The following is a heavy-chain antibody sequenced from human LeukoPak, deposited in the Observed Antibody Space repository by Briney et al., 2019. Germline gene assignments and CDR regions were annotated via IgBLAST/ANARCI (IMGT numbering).Heavy chain of an antibody. J-gene: IGHJ4*02. CDR1: GGSISSYY. CDR3: ARSRGSSWYGFDY. D-gene: IGHD6-13*01. V-gene: IGHV4-59*01. Sequence: PSETLSLTCTVSGGSISSYYWSWIRQPPGKGLEWIGYIYSSGSTNYNPSLTSRVTISVDTSKNQFSLKLSSVTAADTAVYYCARSRGSSWYGFDYWGQGTLVTVSS. CDR2: IYSSGST.